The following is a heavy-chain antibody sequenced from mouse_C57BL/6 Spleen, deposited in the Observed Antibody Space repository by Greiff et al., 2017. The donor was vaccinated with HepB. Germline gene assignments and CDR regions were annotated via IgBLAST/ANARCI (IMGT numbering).Heavy chain of an antibody. D-gene: IGHD1-1*01. CDR3: ARGTTVFDY. CDR2: INPNNGGT. J-gene: IGHJ2*01. V-gene: IGHV1-22*01. CDR1: GYTFTDYN. Sequence: DVKLQESGPELVKPGASVKMSCKASGYTFTDYNMHWVKQSHGKSLEWIGYINPNNGGTSYNQKFKGKATLTVNKSSSTAYMELRSLTSEDSAVYYCARGTTVFDYWGQGTTLTVSS.